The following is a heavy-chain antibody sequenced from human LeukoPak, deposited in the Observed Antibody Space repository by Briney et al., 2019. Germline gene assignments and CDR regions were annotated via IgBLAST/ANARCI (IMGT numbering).Heavy chain of an antibody. CDR2: ISSSGSTI. D-gene: IGHD4-23*01. Sequence: GGSLRLSCAASGFTFSSYAMSWLRQAPGKGLEWVSYISSSGSTIYYADSVKGRFTISRDNAKNSLYLQMNSLRAEDTAVYYCARDGGNSGYYYYGMDVWGQGTTVTVSS. V-gene: IGHV3-11*01. CDR3: ARDGGNSGYYYYGMDV. J-gene: IGHJ6*02. CDR1: GFTFSSYA.